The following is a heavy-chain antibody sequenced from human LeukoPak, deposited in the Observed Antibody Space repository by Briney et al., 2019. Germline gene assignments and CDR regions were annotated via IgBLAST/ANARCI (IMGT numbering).Heavy chain of an antibody. Sequence: GRSLRLSCAASGSTFSSYGMHWVRQAPGKGLEWVAVISYDGSNKYYADSVKGRFTISRDNSKNTLYLQMNSLRAEDTAVYYCAKGTAFDYWGQGTLVTVSS. CDR1: GSTFSSYG. V-gene: IGHV3-30*18. J-gene: IGHJ4*02. CDR2: ISYDGSNK. CDR3: AKGTAFDY.